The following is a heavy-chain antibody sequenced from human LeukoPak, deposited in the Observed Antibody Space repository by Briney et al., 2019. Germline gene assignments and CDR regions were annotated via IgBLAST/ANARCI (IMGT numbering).Heavy chain of an antibody. CDR2: ISGSGGST. D-gene: IGHD3-22*01. CDR3: AKLSMIVVVITLFDY. Sequence: GGSLRLSCTASGFTFSNYAMSWVRQAPGKGLEWVSAISGSGGSTYYADSVKGRFTISRDNSKNTLYLQMNSLRAEDTAVYYCAKLSMIVVVITLFDYWGQGTLVTVSS. CDR1: GFTFSNYA. J-gene: IGHJ4*02. V-gene: IGHV3-23*01.